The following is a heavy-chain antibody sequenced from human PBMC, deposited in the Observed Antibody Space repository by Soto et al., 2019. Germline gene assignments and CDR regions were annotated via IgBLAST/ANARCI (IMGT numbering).Heavy chain of an antibody. D-gene: IGHD1-7*01. CDR1: GGSFSGYY. V-gene: IGHV4-34*01. CDR2: IYRTGST. J-gene: IGHJ4*02. CDR3: ASRDPGTSVDY. Sequence: ETLSLTCAVYGGSFSGYYLSWIRQPPGQGLEWIGEIYRTGSTNYNPSLKSRVTISLDKSENQFSLKVTSLTAADTAVYYCASRDPGTSVDYWGQGTLVTVSS.